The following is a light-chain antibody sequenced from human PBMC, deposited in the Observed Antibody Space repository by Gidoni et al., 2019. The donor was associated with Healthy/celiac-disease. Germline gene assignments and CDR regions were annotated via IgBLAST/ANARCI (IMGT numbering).Light chain of an antibody. CDR3: QKYNSAPQST. Sequence: DIHMTQSPSSLSASVGDRVTITCRASQRISNYLAWYQQKPGKVPKLLIYSASTLQSGVPSRFSGSGSGTDFTLTISSLQPEDVATYYCQKYNSAPQSTFGQGTRLEIK. CDR2: SAS. CDR1: QRISNY. J-gene: IGKJ5*01. V-gene: IGKV1-27*01.